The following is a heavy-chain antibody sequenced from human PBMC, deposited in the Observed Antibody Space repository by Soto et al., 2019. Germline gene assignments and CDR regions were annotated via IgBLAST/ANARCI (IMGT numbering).Heavy chain of an antibody. CDR2: IYYSGST. J-gene: IGHJ3*02. CDR1: GGSISSYY. CDR3: ARSGCSGGSCYSAFDI. Sequence: QVQLQESGPGLVKPSETLSLTCTVSGGSISSYYWSWIRQPPGKGLEWIGYIYYSGSTNYNPSLKSRVTISVDTSKNQFSLKLSSVTAADTAVYYCARSGCSGGSCYSAFDIWGQGTMVTVSS. V-gene: IGHV4-59*01. D-gene: IGHD2-15*01.